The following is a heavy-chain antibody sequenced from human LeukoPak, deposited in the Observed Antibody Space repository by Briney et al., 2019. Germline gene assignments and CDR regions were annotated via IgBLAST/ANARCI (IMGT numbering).Heavy chain of an antibody. CDR3: ASHSPGGYFDY. CDR1: GFTFNTYI. D-gene: IGHD1-26*01. Sequence: GGSLRLSCAASGFTFNTYIMNWVRQAPGKGLEWVSYISTTGTIYYADSLEGRFTISRDNAKNSLYLQMNSLRAEDTAVYYCASHSPGGYFDYWGQGTLVTVSS. V-gene: IGHV3-48*04. J-gene: IGHJ4*02. CDR2: ISTTGTI.